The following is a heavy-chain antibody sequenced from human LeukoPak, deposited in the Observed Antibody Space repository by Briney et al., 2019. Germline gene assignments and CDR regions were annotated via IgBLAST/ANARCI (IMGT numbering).Heavy chain of an antibody. D-gene: IGHD4-11*01. CDR3: ARENDYHFDY. Sequence: GGSLRLSCAAFGVSVYNNHISWVRQAPGKGLERVSVIKSGGGGIYYADSVKGRFTISRDSSKSSAYLQLNSLRAEDTAVYYCARENDYHFDYWGRGTLVTVSS. J-gene: IGHJ4*02. CDR1: GVSVYNNH. V-gene: IGHV3-66*01. CDR2: IKSGGGGI.